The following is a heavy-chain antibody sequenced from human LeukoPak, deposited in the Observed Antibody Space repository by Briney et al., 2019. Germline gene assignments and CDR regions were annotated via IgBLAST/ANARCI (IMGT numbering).Heavy chain of an antibody. CDR2: IYYSGST. J-gene: IGHJ5*02. D-gene: IGHD2-2*01. CDR1: GGSISSHY. V-gene: IGHV4-59*11. CDR3: ARGPYQLIVVVPAALSNNWFDP. Sequence: PSETLSLTCTVSGGSISSHYWSWIRQPPGKGLEWIGYIYYSGSTNYNPSLKSRVTISVDTSKNQFSLKLSSVTAADTAVYYCARGPYQLIVVVPAALSNNWFDPWGQGTLVTVSS.